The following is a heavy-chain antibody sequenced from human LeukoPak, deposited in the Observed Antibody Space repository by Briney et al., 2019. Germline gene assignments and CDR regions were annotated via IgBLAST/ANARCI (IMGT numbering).Heavy chain of an antibody. Sequence: GGSLRLSCAASGFTFSDYAMSWVRQAPGKGLEWVSSIINSGGRTYYADSVKGRFTISRDNSKNTLYLQMNSLRAEDTAVYYCVKLGYCSSSTCYEFDRFDPWGQGTLVTVSS. D-gene: IGHD2-2*01. CDR1: GFTFSDYA. CDR3: VKLGYCSSSTCYEFDRFDP. J-gene: IGHJ5*02. CDR2: IINSGGRT. V-gene: IGHV3-23*01.